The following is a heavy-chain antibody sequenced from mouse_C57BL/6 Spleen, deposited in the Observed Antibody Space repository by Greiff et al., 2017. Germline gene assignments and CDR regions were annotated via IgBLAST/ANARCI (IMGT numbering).Heavy chain of an antibody. J-gene: IGHJ2*01. CDR1: GYTFTSYW. CDR2: IYPGSGST. D-gene: IGHD1-1*01. Sequence: QVQLQQPGAELVKPGASVKMSCKASGYTFTSYWITWVKQRPGQGLEWIGDIYPGSGSTNYNEKFKSKATLTVDTSSSTAYMQLSSLTSEDSAVYYCARGGITTVPRTFDYWGQGTTLTVSS. V-gene: IGHV1-55*01. CDR3: ARGGITTVPRTFDY.